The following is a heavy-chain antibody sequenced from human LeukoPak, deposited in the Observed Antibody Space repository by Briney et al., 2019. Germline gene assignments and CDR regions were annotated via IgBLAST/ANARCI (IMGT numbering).Heavy chain of an antibody. J-gene: IGHJ3*02. CDR2: IKQDGSEK. CDR3: ARESDYGAFDI. V-gene: IGHV3-7*01. Sequence: SGGSLRLSCAASGFTFSSYWMSWVRQAPGKGLEWVANIKQDGSEKYYVDSVKGRFTISRDTAKNSLYLQMNSLRAEDTAVYYCARESDYGAFDIWGQGTMVTVSS. CDR1: GFTFSSYW. D-gene: IGHD3-16*01.